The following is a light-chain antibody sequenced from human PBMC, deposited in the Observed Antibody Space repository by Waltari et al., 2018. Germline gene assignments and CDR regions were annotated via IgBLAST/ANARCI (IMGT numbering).Light chain of an antibody. CDR3: CSYAGAGVV. CDR2: EVS. J-gene: IGLJ2*01. V-gene: IGLV2-23*02. Sequence: QSALTQPASVSGSPGQSITISCTGTSSDVGNYNLVSWYQQHPGKAPKFMIYEVSKRPAGVSNRFSGSKSGNTASLTISGLQAEDEADYYCCSYAGAGVVFGGGTKLTVL. CDR1: SSDVGNYNL.